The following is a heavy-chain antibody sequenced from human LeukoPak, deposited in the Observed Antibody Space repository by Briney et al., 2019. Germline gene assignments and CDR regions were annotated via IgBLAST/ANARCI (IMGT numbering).Heavy chain of an antibody. CDR3: ARDPSRRSTDDY. Sequence: PSETLSLTCTVSGGSLSRYYGSWIRQPAGEGLEWIGRIYTSGSTNYNPSLKSRVTMSVDTSKNQFSLKLSSVTAADTAVYYCARDPSRRSTDDYWGQGTLVTVSS. J-gene: IGHJ4*02. CDR1: GGSLSRYY. V-gene: IGHV4-4*07. CDR2: IYTSGST. D-gene: IGHD6-13*01.